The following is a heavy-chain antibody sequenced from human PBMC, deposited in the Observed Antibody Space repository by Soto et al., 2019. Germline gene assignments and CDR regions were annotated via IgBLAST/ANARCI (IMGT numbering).Heavy chain of an antibody. CDR2: INHSGST. CDR1: GGSFSGYY. V-gene: IGHV4-34*01. Sequence: QEQLQQWGAGLLKPSETLSLTCAVYGGSFSGYYWSWIRQPPGKGLEWIGEINHSGSTNYNPSLKSRVTISVDTSKNQFSLKLSSVTAADTAVYYCARGRIAARTRWFDPWGQGTLVTVSS. J-gene: IGHJ5*02. D-gene: IGHD6-6*01. CDR3: ARGRIAARTRWFDP.